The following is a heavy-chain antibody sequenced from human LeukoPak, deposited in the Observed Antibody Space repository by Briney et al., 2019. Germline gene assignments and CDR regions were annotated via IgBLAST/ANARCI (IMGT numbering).Heavy chain of an antibody. CDR1: GGSISSSSYY. J-gene: IGHJ4*02. CDR2: IYYSGST. D-gene: IGHD1-1*01. Sequence: SETLSLTCTVSGGSISSSSYYSGWIRQPPGKGLEWIGSIYYSGSTYYNPSLKSRVTISVDTSKNQFSLKLSSVTAADTAVYYCARNNWNGGSPNFDYWGQGTLVTVSS. CDR3: ARNNWNGGSPNFDY. V-gene: IGHV4-39*01.